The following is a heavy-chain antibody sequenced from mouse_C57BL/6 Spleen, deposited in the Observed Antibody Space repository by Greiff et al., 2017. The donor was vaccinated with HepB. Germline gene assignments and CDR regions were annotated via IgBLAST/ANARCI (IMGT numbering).Heavy chain of an antibody. CDR2: INPYNGGT. V-gene: IGHV1-19*01. J-gene: IGHJ2*01. CDR3: ARAYGSSSHFDY. Sequence: EVQRVESGPVLVKPGASVKMSCKASGYTFTDYYMNWVKQSHGKSLEWIGVINPYNGGTSYNQKFKGKATLTVDKSSSTAYMELNSLTSEDSAVYYCARAYGSSSHFDYWGQGTTLTVSS. CDR1: GYTFTDYY. D-gene: IGHD1-1*01.